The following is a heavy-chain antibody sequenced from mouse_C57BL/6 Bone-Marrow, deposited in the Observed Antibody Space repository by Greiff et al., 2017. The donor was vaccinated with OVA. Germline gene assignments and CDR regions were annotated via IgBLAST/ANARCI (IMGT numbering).Heavy chain of an antibody. J-gene: IGHJ2*01. CDR2: IYPGDGDT. V-gene: IGHV1-82*01. CDR3: ARREADWDGDFDY. CDR1: GYAFSSSW. Sequence: VQLQQSGPELVKPGASVKISCKASGYAFSSSWMNWVKQRPGKGLEWIGRIYPGDGDTNYTGKFKGKATLTADKSSSTAYMQLSSLTSEDSAVYLWARREADWDGDFDYWGKGTTLTVSS. D-gene: IGHD4-1*01.